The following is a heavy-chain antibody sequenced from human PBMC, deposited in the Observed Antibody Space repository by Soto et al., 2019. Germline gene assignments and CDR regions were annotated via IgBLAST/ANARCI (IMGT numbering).Heavy chain of an antibody. CDR2: ISYDGSNK. V-gene: IGHV3-30*18. D-gene: IGHD6-25*01. CDR1: GFTLSSYG. Sequence: GGSLRLSCAASGFTLSSYGMHWVRQAPGKGLEWVAVISYDGSNKYYADSVKGRFTISRDNSKNTLYLQMNSLRAEDTAVYYCAKDDGYRYYYYYGMDVWGQGTTVTVSS. CDR3: AKDDGYRYYYYYGMDV. J-gene: IGHJ6*02.